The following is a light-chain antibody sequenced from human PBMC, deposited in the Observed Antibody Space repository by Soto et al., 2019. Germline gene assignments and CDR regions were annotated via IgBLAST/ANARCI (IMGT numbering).Light chain of an antibody. CDR3: SSYSISTAYL. CDR2: HVT. V-gene: IGLV2-14*03. Sequence: QSALTQPASVSGSPGQSITISFTGTSSDIGHYDYVSWYQQHPGKAPKLMIYHVTYRPSGVSNRYSGSKSGNSASLTISGLQADDEADYFCSSYSISTAYLFGTGTKVTVL. CDR1: SSDIGHYDY. J-gene: IGLJ1*01.